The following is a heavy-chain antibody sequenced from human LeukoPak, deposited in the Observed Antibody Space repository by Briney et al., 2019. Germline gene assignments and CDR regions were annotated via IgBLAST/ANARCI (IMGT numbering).Heavy chain of an antibody. Sequence: GGSQRLSCAASGFTYSSHAMSWARQAPGKGLEWVSVISGSGGNTYYADSVKGRFTISRDNSKDTLFLQMNSLRAEDTAVYYCAKVTSWSFTWGQGTLVTVSS. CDR3: AKVTSWSFT. CDR2: ISGSGGNT. V-gene: IGHV3-23*01. J-gene: IGHJ5*02. D-gene: IGHD2-2*01. CDR1: GFTYSSHA.